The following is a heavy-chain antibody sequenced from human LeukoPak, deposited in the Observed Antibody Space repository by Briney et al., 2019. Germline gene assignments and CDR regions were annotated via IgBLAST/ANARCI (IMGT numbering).Heavy chain of an antibody. CDR1: GYTFTGYY. D-gene: IGHD3-10*01. Sequence: ASVKVSCKASGYTFTGYYMHWVRQAPGQGLEWMGWINPNSGGTNYAQKFQGRVTMTRDTSISTAYMELSRLRSDDTAVYYCARVGSIDGIPRAYFDYWGQGTLVTVS. V-gene: IGHV1-2*02. CDR3: ARVGSIDGIPRAYFDY. J-gene: IGHJ4*02. CDR2: INPNSGGT.